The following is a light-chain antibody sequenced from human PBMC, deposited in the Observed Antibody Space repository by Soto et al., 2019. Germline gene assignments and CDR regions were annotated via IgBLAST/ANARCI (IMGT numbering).Light chain of an antibody. CDR2: DAS. V-gene: IGKV1-9*01. J-gene: IGKJ5*01. CDR1: QGISSY. Sequence: DIQLTQSPSFLSASLGDRVTITCRASQGISSYLAWYQQKPGKAPKLLMYDASTLQPGVPSRFSGTGSGSDFALTITNLQPEDFETYYCLQDYSYPITFGQGTRLEIK. CDR3: LQDYSYPIT.